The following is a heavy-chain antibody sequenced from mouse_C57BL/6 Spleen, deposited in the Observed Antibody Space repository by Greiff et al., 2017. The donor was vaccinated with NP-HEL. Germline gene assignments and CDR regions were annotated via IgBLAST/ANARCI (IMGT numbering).Heavy chain of an antibody. D-gene: IGHD2-3*01. CDR2: IYPGDGDT. CDR3: ARERDGYYGDY. J-gene: IGHJ2*01. CDR1: GYAFSSSW. Sequence: QVQLQQSGPELVKPGASVKISCKASGYAFSSSWMNWVKQRPGKGLEWIGRIYPGDGDTNYNGKFKGKATLTADKSSSTAYMQLSSLTSEDSAVYFCARERDGYYGDYWGQGTTLTGSS. V-gene: IGHV1-82*01.